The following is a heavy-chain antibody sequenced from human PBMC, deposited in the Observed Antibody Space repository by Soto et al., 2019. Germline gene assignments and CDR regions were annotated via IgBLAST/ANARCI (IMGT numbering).Heavy chain of an antibody. CDR1: GGSFSGYY. D-gene: IGHD3-10*01. J-gene: IGHJ6*02. V-gene: IGHV4-34*01. Sequence: QVQLQQWGAGLLKPSETLSLTCAVYGGSFSGYYWSWIRQPPGKGLEWIGEINHSGSTNYNPSLKSRVTISVVTSKNQFSLMLSSVTAADTAVYYCARARLYYGSGSYARSRYGMDVWGQGTTVTVSS. CDR2: INHSGST. CDR3: ARARLYYGSGSYARSRYGMDV.